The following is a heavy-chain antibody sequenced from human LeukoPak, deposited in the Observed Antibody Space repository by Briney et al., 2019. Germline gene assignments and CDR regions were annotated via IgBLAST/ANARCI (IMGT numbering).Heavy chain of an antibody. CDR2: IKQDGSEK. Sequence: GGSLRLSCAASGFTFSSNWMSWVRQAPGKGLEWVANIKQDGSEKYYVDSVKGRFTISRDNAKNSLYLQVNSLRAEDTAVYYCAREVSYGDYELGYWGQGTLVTVSS. D-gene: IGHD4-17*01. J-gene: IGHJ4*02. V-gene: IGHV3-7*03. CDR1: GFTFSSNW. CDR3: AREVSYGDYELGY.